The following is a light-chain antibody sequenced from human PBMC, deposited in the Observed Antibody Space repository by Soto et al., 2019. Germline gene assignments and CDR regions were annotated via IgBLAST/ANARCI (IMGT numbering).Light chain of an antibody. Sequence: EIMMTQSPATLSVTPGERVTLSCRTSQSISSDLASYQQKPGQAPRLLISGASTTATGFLARFRASGSGTEFAFSIRILRSEDFVVYYCQQYNVWRLTCGGGTKVDIK. CDR2: GAS. V-gene: IGKV3-15*01. CDR3: QQYNVWRLT. J-gene: IGKJ4*01. CDR1: QSISSD.